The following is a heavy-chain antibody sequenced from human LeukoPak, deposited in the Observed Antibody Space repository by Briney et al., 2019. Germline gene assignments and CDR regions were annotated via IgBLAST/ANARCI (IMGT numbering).Heavy chain of an antibody. V-gene: IGHV4-39*01. CDR3: ARQILFHSERWLKFFDY. J-gene: IGHJ4*02. D-gene: IGHD5-24*01. CDR1: GESFSGYS. CDR2: IYYSGST. Sequence: SETLSLTCVVYGESFSGYSWGWIRQPPGKGLEWIGSIYYSGSTYYNPSLKSRVTISVDTSKNQFSLKLSSVTAADTAVYYCARQILFHSERWLKFFDYWGQGTLVTVSS.